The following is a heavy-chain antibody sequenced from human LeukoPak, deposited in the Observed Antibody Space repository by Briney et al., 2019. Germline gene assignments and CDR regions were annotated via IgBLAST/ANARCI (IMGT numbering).Heavy chain of an antibody. CDR1: GGSISSSSYY. Sequence: SETLSLTCSVSGGSISSSSYYWGWIRQPPGKGLEWIGNIYYSGSTYYNPSLKSRVTISVDTSKNQFSLKLSSVTAADTAVYYCARDLEVRYGDSRNWFDPWGQGTLVTVSS. V-gene: IGHV4-39*07. J-gene: IGHJ5*02. CDR3: ARDLEVRYGDSRNWFDP. CDR2: IYYSGST. D-gene: IGHD4-17*01.